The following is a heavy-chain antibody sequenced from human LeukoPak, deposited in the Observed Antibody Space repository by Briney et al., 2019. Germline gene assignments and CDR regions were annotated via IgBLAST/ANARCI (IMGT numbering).Heavy chain of an antibody. CDR1: GFTFSSYE. CDR3: ARNYYDSSGPMSAFDI. J-gene: IGHJ3*02. D-gene: IGHD3-22*01. CDR2: ISSSGSTI. Sequence: GGSVRLSCAASGFTFSSYEMNWVRQAPGKGLEWVSYISSSGSTIYYADSVKGRFTISRDNAKNSLYLQMNSLRAEDTAVYYCARNYYDSSGPMSAFDIWGQGTMVTVSS. V-gene: IGHV3-48*03.